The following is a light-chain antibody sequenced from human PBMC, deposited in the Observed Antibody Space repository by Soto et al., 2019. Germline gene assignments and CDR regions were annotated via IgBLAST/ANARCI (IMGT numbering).Light chain of an antibody. J-gene: IGKJ1*01. CDR2: KAS. Sequence: DIQMTQSPSTLSASVGDRVTITCRASQSISSWLAWYQQKPGKAPKLLIYKASSLESGVPSRFSGSGSGTEFTLTISRLQPDDFETYYCQQYNSYYPTFGQGTKVEIK. CDR1: QSISSW. CDR3: QQYNSYYPT. V-gene: IGKV1-5*03.